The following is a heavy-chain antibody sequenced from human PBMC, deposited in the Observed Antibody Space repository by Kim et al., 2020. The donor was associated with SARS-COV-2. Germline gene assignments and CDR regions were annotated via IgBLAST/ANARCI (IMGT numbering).Heavy chain of an antibody. Sequence: SETLSLTCAVYGGSFSGYYWSWIRQPPGKGLEWIGEINHSGSTNYNPSLKSRVTISVDTSKNQFSLKLSSVTAADTAVYYCASHSSSSSAGPHYYYYYMDVWGKGTTVTVSS. V-gene: IGHV4-34*01. J-gene: IGHJ6*03. CDR2: INHSGST. D-gene: IGHD6-6*01. CDR3: ASHSSSSSAGPHYYYYYMDV. CDR1: GGSFSGYY.